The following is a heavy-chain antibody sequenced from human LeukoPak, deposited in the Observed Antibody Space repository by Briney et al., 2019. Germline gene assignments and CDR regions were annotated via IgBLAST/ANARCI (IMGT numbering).Heavy chain of an antibody. CDR1: GFTFSSYG. D-gene: IGHD1-1*01. CDR3: AKVRTTGTTHPGSDFDY. J-gene: IGHJ4*02. CDR2: IRYDGSNK. V-gene: IGHV3-30*02. Sequence: PGGSLRLSCAASGFTFSSYGMHWVRQAPGKGLEWVAFIRYDGSNKYYADSVKGRFTISRDNSKNTLYLQMNSLRAEDTAVYYCAKVRTTGTTHPGSDFDYWGQGPLVTVSS.